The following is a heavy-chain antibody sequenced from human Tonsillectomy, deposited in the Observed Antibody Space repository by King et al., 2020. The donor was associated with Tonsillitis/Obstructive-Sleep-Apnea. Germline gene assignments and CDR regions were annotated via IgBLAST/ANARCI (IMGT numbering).Heavy chain of an antibody. D-gene: IGHD2/OR15-2a*01. CDR1: GYTFTTYY. V-gene: IGHV1-46*01. Sequence: QVQLVESGAEVKKPGASVKVSCKASGYTFTTYYMHWVRQAPGQGLEWMGIINPSNGDTSYAPKFQGRVTMTRDTSTYTLYMELSSLRSEDTAVYYCAREGLLDYWGQGTLVTVSS. CDR2: INPSNGDT. CDR3: AREGLLDY. J-gene: IGHJ4*02.